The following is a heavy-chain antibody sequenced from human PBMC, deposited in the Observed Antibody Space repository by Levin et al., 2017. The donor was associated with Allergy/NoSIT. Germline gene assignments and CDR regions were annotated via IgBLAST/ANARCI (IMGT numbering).Heavy chain of an antibody. CDR3: ASALERYDYGVDV. J-gene: IGHJ6*02. V-gene: IGHV6-1*01. CDR2: TYFRSKWNY. Sequence: SQTLSLTCAISGDSVSSNNVAWNWIRQSPSRGLEWLGRTYFRSKWNYDYASSVKSRITIKTETSKNSLSLVMNSVTPEETAVDYCASALERYDYGVDVWGQGTTVTVS. CDR1: GDSVSSNNVA. D-gene: IGHD3-9*01.